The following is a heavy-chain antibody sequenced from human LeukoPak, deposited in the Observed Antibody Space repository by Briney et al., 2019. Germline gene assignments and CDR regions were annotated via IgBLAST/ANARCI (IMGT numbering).Heavy chain of an antibody. CDR1: GGSISSGSYF. V-gene: IGHV4-61*02. CDR3: AREPHSSGSYSGDAFDI. CDR2: LYISGST. Sequence: TLSLTCTVSGGSISSGSYFWSWIRQPAGKGLEWIGRLYISGSTNYNASLKSRVTVSIDTSKNQLSLKLSSVTAADTAVYYCAREPHSSGSYSGDAFDIWGQGTMVTVS. J-gene: IGHJ3*02. D-gene: IGHD1-26*01.